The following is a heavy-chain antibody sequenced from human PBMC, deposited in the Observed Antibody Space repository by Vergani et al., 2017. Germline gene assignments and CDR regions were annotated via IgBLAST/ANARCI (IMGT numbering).Heavy chain of an antibody. D-gene: IGHD3-16*01. CDR1: GFTFSSYA. J-gene: IGHJ4*02. V-gene: IGHV3-30-3*02. Sequence: VQLVESGGGLVKPGGSLRLSCAASGFTFSSYAMHWVRQAPGKGLEWVAVISYDGSNKYYADSVKGRFTISRDNSKNTLYLQMNSLRTDDTATYYCAKHFRGWGIDYWGQGTQVIVSS. CDR3: AKHFRGWGIDY. CDR2: ISYDGSNK.